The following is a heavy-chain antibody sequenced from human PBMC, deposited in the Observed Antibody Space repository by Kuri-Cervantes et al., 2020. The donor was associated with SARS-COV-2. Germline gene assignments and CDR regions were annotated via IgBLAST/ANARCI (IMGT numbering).Heavy chain of an antibody. CDR3: ARIIWGRNYMDY. V-gene: IGHV4-31*03. J-gene: IGHJ4*02. D-gene: IGHD3-16*01. CDR1: GGSISSSGFY. CDR2: IYASGNT. Sequence: LRLSCTVSGGSISSSGFYWSWIRQHPRKGLEWIGYIYASGNTDYNPSLQSRVTISVDTSKNQFSLRLTSVTAADTAVYYCARIIWGRNYMDYWGQGALVTVSS.